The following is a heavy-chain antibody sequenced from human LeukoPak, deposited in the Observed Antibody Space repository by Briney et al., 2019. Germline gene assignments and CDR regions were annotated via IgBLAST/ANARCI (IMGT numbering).Heavy chain of an antibody. CDR3: ARHSDLTAYVLGGFDY. J-gene: IGHJ4*02. CDR2: IYYSGTT. D-gene: IGHD3-10*02. V-gene: IGHV4-59*08. Sequence: SETLSLTCTVSGGSISSYYWSWIRQPPGKGLEWIGYIYYSGTTYNNPSLKSRVTISVDTSKNQFSLKLNSVTAADTAVYYCARHSDLTAYVLGGFDYWGQGTLVTVSS. CDR1: GGSISSYY.